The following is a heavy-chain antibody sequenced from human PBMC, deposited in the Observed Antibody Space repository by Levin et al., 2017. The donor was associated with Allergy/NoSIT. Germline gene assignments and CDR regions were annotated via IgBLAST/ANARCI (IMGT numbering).Heavy chain of an antibody. CDR3: TRDIAARHWFDP. J-gene: IGHJ5*02. CDR2: LRSIRHGGTS. D-gene: IGHD6-6*01. CDR1: GFNFDDYA. V-gene: IGHV3-49*03. Sequence: GESLKISCSASGFNFDDYAMSWFRQAPGKGLEWVAFLRSIRHGGTSEYAASVKGRFIISRDDSKSIAYLQMNSLKIEDTGVYYCTRDIAARHWFDPWGQGTQVTVSS.